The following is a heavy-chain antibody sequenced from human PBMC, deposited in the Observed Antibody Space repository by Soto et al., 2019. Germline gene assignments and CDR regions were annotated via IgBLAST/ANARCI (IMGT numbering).Heavy chain of an antibody. J-gene: IGHJ4*01. CDR2: IYRTGST. CDR1: GGSFTSNNW. Sequence: SETLSLTCAVSGGSFTSNNWWTWVRQPPGQGLEWIGEIYRTGSTNYNPSLKSRVTISLDKSENQFSLKVTSLTAADTAVYYCARSDRRNSVDYWGQGTLVNVSS. V-gene: IGHV4-4*02. CDR3: ARSDRRNSVDY. D-gene: IGHD1-26*01.